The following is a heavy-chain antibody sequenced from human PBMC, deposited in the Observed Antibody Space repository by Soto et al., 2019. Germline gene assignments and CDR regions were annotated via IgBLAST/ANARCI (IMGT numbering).Heavy chain of an antibody. J-gene: IGHJ4*02. CDR2: IFYTGTT. Sequence: SETLSLTCTVSGGSISSYSCYWAWIRQPPGKGLEWLGSIFYTGTTYSNPSLKSRLTISADTSENQFSLRLNSVTAADTAVYYCASVRRPQLYYFDYWGQGTLVTVSS. D-gene: IGHD3-10*01. CDR1: GGSISSYSCY. V-gene: IGHV4-39*01. CDR3: ASVRRPQLYYFDY.